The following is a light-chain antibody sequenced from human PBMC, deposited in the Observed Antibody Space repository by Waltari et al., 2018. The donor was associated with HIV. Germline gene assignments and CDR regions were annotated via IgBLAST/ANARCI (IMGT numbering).Light chain of an antibody. CDR3: QVWDDSSDQVV. V-gene: IGLV3-21*04. CDR2: YER. Sequence: YVLTQPPSLSVARGETARITCRGDHFGSKSVHWCHQKPAKATVTAIYYERDRPSGNPERFSGSNSGNTATLSISRVEIGDEADYYCQVWDDSSDQVVIGGGTKLTVL. J-gene: IGLJ2*01. CDR1: HFGSKS.